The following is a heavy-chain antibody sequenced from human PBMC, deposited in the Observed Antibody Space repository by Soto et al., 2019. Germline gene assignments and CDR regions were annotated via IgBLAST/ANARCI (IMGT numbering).Heavy chain of an antibody. CDR3: ARHDSSGYYALDF. CDR2: LYSGGFT. CDR1: GFTVSSHY. J-gene: IGHJ4*02. D-gene: IGHD3-22*01. Sequence: EVQLVESGGGLIQPGGSLGLSCAASGFTVSSHYMTWVRQAPGKGLEWVSVLYSGGFTYYADSVKGRFTISRDNSKNTLYLQMNSLRAEDTAVYYCARHDSSGYYALDFWGQGTLVTVS. V-gene: IGHV3-53*01.